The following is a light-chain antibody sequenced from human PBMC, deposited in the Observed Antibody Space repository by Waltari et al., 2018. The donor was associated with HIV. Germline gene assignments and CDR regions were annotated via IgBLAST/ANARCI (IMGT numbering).Light chain of an antibody. J-gene: IGLJ2*01. CDR2: EVN. CDR1: SSDVGVHKY. CDR3: AAWDNGLNAVV. Sequence: QSALTQPASVSGSPGQSITISCTGTSSDVGVHKYVSWHQQHPGKAPKLMIYEVNNRPSGVSNRFSGSKSGYTDSLTISGLQAEDEADYYCAAWDNGLNAVVFGGGTRLNVL. V-gene: IGLV2-14*01.